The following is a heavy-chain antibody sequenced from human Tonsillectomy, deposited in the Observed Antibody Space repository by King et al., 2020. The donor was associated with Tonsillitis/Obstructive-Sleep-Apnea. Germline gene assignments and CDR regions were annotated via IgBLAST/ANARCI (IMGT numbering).Heavy chain of an antibody. CDR2: INPNSGDT. CDR3: ANRPLDGARGY. Sequence: VQLVESGAELKKPGASVKVSCKTSGYTFTGFYLHWVRQAPGKGLEWMGWINPNSGDTNYAQKFQGRVTMSRDTSISTGYMELRRLRYDDTAVYYCANRPLDGARGYWGQGTLVTVSS. J-gene: IGHJ4*02. D-gene: IGHD2/OR15-2a*01. CDR1: GYTFTGFY. V-gene: IGHV1-2*02.